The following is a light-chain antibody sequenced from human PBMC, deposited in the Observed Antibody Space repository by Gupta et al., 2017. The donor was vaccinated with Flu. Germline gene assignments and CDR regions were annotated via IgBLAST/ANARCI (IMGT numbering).Light chain of an antibody. CDR3: KQYDNLPEWT. CDR1: QDISNY. J-gene: IGKJ3*01. CDR2: DAS. Sequence: QLPQSPSSLSASVGDRVTITCQASQDISNYLNWYQQKPGKAPKLLIYDASNLETGVPSRFSGSGSGTDFTFTISSLQPEDIATYYCKQYDNLPEWTFGPGTKVDIK. V-gene: IGKV1-33*01.